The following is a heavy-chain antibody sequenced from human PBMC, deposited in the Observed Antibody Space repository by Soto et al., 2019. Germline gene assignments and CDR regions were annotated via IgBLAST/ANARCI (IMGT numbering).Heavy chain of an antibody. V-gene: IGHV4-31*03. D-gene: IGHD1-26*01. CDR2: IYYSGST. Sequence: QVQLQESGPGLVKPSQTLSLTCTVSGGSISSGGYYWSWIRQHPGKGLEWIGYIYYSGSTYYNPSLKSRVIISVDTSKNQFSLKLSSVPAADTAVYYCASGTEVSPSWDVWGQGTTVTVSS. J-gene: IGHJ6*02. CDR1: GGSISSGGYY. CDR3: ASGTEVSPSWDV.